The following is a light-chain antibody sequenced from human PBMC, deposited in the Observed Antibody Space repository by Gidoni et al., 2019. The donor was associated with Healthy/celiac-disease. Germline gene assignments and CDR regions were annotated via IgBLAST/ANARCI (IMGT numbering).Light chain of an antibody. J-gene: IGLJ2*01. CDR1: SSDVGGYNY. CDR3: SSYTSSSTPWV. V-gene: IGLV2-14*03. CDR2: DVS. Sequence: QSALTPPASVSGSPGQSITISCTGTSSDVGGYNYGSWYQQHPGKAPKLMIYDVSNRPSGVSNRFSGSKSGNTASLTISGLQAEDEADYYCSSYTSSSTPWVFGGGTKLTIL.